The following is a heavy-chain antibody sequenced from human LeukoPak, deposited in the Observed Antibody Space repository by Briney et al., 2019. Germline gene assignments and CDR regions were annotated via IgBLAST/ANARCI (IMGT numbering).Heavy chain of an antibody. CDR3: AREDVLLWFGDPGFYYGMDV. CDR1: GGSISSYY. D-gene: IGHD3-10*01. V-gene: IGHV4-4*07. Sequence: NPSETLSLTCTVSGGSISSYYWSWIRQPAGKGLEWIGRIYTSGSTNYNPSLKSRVTMSVDTSKNQFSLKLSSVTAADTAVYYCAREDVLLWFGDPGFYYGMDVWGQGTTVTVSS. CDR2: IYTSGST. J-gene: IGHJ6*02.